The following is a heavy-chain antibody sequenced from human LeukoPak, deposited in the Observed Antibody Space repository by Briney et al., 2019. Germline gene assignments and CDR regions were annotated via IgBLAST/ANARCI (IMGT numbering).Heavy chain of an antibody. V-gene: IGHV3-48*03. CDR3: VTNFDPDVD. Sequence: GGSLRLSCAASGFTFSDYEMNWVRQAPGKGLEWILHISTSGSIIHYADSVKGRFTISRDNAKNSLYLQMNSLRAEDTAVYYCVTNFDPDVDWGQGTLVTVSS. CDR2: ISTSGSII. CDR1: GFTFSDYE. J-gene: IGHJ4*02. D-gene: IGHD3-9*01.